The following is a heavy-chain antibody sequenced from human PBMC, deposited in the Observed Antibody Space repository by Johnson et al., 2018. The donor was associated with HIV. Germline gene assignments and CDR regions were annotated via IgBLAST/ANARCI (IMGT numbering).Heavy chain of an antibody. CDR3: ARDFVAFGECTAFDI. Sequence: VQLVESGGGLVQPGGSLRLSCAASGFTFSSYWMSWVRQAPGKGLEWVANIKQDGREKYYVDSVKGRFTIARDNAKNSLYIQMKSLRDEDTALYYCARDFVAFGECTAFDIWGQGTMVTVSS. J-gene: IGHJ3*02. D-gene: IGHD3-10*01. CDR1: GFTFSSYW. V-gene: IGHV3-7*05. CDR2: IKQDGREK.